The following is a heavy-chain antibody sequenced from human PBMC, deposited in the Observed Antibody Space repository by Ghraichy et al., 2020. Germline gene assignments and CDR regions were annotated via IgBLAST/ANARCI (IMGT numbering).Heavy chain of an antibody. D-gene: IGHD3-22*01. CDR3: ARLDSSGYLIYYYYMDV. CDR1: GGSISSSSYY. Sequence: SETLSLTCTVSGGSISSSSYYWGWIRQPPGKGLEWIGSIYYSGSTYYNPSLKSRVTISVDTSKNQFSLKLSSVTAADTAVYYCARLDSSGYLIYYYYMDVWGKGTTVTVSS. CDR2: IYYSGST. J-gene: IGHJ6*03. V-gene: IGHV4-39*01.